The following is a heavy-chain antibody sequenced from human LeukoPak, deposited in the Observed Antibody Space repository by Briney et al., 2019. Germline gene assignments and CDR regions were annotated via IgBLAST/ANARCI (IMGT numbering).Heavy chain of an antibody. J-gene: IGHJ4*02. V-gene: IGHV1-46*01. CDR2: IDPSSGET. D-gene: IGHD5-18*01. Sequence: ASVKVSCKASGYAFTNYYMSWVRQAPGQGPEWMGAIDPSSGETQFAPKFAGRVTVTADTSTRTVYMEMSSLRSDDTAMYYCATYPGPAIQGSFDYWGQGTPVTVSS. CDR1: GYAFTNYY. CDR3: ATYPGPAIQGSFDY.